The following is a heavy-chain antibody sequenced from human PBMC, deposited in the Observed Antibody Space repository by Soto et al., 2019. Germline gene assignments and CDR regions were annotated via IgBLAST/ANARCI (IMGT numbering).Heavy chain of an antibody. J-gene: IGHJ6*03. V-gene: IGHV3-49*03. CDR1: GFTFGDYA. Sequence: GGSLRLSCTASGFTFGDYAMSWFRQAPGKGLEWVGFIRSKAYGGTTEYAASVKGRFTISRDDSKSIAYLQMNSLKTEDTAVYYCTRDSATVTTPIYYYYMDVWGKGTTVTVSS. CDR2: IRSKAYGGTT. CDR3: TRDSATVTTPIYYYYMDV. D-gene: IGHD4-4*01.